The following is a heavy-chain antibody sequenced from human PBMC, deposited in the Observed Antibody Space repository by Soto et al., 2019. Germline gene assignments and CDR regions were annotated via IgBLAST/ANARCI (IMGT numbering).Heavy chain of an antibody. Sequence: SFPCTVSGASINNNDYYWSCIRQTPGKGLEWIGYVYYSGTTDYIPSLKSRLSMSIDNSQNQFTLKLNSVTATDTATYYCARMSYFYDKWYFDLWGRGTLVTVSS. D-gene: IGHD3-22*01. CDR2: VYYSGTT. CDR1: GASINNNDYY. V-gene: IGHV4-30-4*01. CDR3: ARMSYFYDKWYFDL. J-gene: IGHJ2*01.